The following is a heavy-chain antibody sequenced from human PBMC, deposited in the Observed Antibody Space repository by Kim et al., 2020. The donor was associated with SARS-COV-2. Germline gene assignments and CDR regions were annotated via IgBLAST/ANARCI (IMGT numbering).Heavy chain of an antibody. Sequence: SVKVSCKPSGGDFNSHVMTWVRQAPGQGFEWMGGITPMFGRGNPAPKFQDRLTITADVSTGTVYMELTGLRSDDTAVYYCARMTGEKWLAFDYWGQGTLVTVSS. CDR1: GGDFNSHV. CDR3: ARMTGEKWLAFDY. J-gene: IGHJ4*02. D-gene: IGHD6-19*01. V-gene: IGHV1-69*13. CDR2: ITPMFGRG.